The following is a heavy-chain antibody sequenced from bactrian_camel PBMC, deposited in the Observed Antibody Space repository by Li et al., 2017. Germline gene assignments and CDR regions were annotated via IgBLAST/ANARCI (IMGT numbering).Heavy chain of an antibody. J-gene: IGHJ6*01. CDR3: VRNPDDNNWYYFGY. CDR2: IGDGGFTP. V-gene: IGHV3S25*01. D-gene: IGHD6*01. Sequence: QLVESGGGLVQPGGSLRLSGEASGFTFSDYWMYWVRQAPGKGLEWVSSIGDGGFTPDYADSVKGRFTISRDNAKNTVYLQLNGLKPEDTAVYYCVRNPDDNNWYYFGYWGQGTQVTVS. CDR1: GFTFSDYW.